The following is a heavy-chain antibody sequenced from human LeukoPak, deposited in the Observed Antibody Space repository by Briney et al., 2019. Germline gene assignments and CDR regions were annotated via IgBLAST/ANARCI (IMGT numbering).Heavy chain of an antibody. V-gene: IGHV4-34*01. CDR1: GGSISSGGYS. CDR3: ARRLLWFGELDNPFDY. J-gene: IGHJ4*02. Sequence: PSETLSLTCAVSGGSISSGGYSWSWIRQPPGKGLEWIGEINHSGSTNYNPSLKSRVTISVDTSKNQFSLKLSSVTAADTAVYYCARRLLWFGELDNPFDYWGQGTLVTVSS. D-gene: IGHD3-10*01. CDR2: INHSGST.